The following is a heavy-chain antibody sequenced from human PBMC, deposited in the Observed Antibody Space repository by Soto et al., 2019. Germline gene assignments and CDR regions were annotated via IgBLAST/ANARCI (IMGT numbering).Heavy chain of an antibody. CDR1: CYTFTKVG. CDR2: ISAYNGNT. Sequence: SVKVSCKASCYTFTKVGISWVRQAPVQGLEWMGWISAYNGNTNYAQKLQGRVTMTTDTSTSTAYMELRSLRSDDTAVYYCARDRPSYSSSSFDYCGQGTLVTVSS. V-gene: IGHV1-18*04. J-gene: IGHJ4*02. CDR3: ARDRPSYSSSSFDY. D-gene: IGHD6-6*01.